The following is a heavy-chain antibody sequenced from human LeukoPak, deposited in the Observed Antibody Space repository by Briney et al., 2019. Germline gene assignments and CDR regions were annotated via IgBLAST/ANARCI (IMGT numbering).Heavy chain of an antibody. CDR3: AREGVVVPAAIPSFDY. Sequence: SVKVSCKASGGTFSSYAISWVRQAPGQGLEWMGGIIPIFGTANYAQKFQGRVTITADESTSTAYMELSSLRSEDTAVYYCAREGVVVPAAIPSFDYWGQGTLVTVSS. J-gene: IGHJ4*02. CDR1: GGTFSSYA. CDR2: IIPIFGTA. D-gene: IGHD2-2*01. V-gene: IGHV1-69*13.